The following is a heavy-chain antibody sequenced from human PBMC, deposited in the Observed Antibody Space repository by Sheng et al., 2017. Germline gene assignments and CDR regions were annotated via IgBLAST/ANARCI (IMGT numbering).Heavy chain of an antibody. CDR1: GGSFSGYY. CDR3: ARRAVGATPEAPRQLYFDY. J-gene: IGHJ4*01. Sequence: QVQLQQWGAGLLKPSETLSLTCAVYGGSFSGYYWSWIRQPPREGAWSGLGKVNHSGSTNYNPSLKSRVTISVDTSKNQFSLKLSSVTAADTAVYYCARRAVGATPEAPRQLYFDYWGRREPSVTVSS. CDR2: VNHSGST. D-gene: IGHD1-26*01. V-gene: IGHV4-34*01.